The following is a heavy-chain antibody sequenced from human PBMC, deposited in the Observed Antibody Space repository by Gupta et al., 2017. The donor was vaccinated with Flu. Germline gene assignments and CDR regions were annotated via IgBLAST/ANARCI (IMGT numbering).Heavy chain of an antibody. J-gene: IGHJ4*02. V-gene: IGHV3-7*01. CDR1: GFSFRSYW. CDR3: ARDSGNFHIDY. D-gene: IGHD1-26*01. Sequence: EVLLVESGGGLVQPGGSLRLSCAASGFSFRSYWMSWVRQAPGEGLEWVANRKQDESERHYGDSVRGRFIISRDNAKNSQYLQMNNLRAEDTAVYFCARDSGNFHIDYWGQGTLVTVSS. CDR2: RKQDESER.